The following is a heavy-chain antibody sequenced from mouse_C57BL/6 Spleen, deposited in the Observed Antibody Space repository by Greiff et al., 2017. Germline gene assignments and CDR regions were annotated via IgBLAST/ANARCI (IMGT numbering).Heavy chain of an antibody. D-gene: IGHD1-3*01. V-gene: IGHV1-50*01. J-gene: IGHJ2*01. CDR2: IDPSDSYT. CDR1: GYTFTSYW. CDR3: AREVDY. Sequence: QVQLQQPGAELVKPGASVKLSCKASGYTFTSYWMQWVKQRPGQGLEWIGEIDPSDSYTNYNQKFKGKATLTVDTSSSTAYMQLSSLTSEGSAVYYCAREVDYWGRGTTLTVSS.